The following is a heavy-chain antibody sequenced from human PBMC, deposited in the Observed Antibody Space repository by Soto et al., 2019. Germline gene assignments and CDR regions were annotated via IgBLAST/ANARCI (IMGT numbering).Heavy chain of an antibody. CDR2: ISYDGSNK. J-gene: IGHJ4*02. CDR1: GFTFSSYG. Sequence: QVQLVESGGGVVHPGRSLRLSCAASGFTFSSYGMHWVRQAPGKGLEWVAVISYDGSNKYYADSVKGRFTISRDNSKNTLYLQMNSLRAEDTAVDYCAKTLLSTVVTPHNFDYWGQGTMVTVSS. V-gene: IGHV3-30*18. CDR3: AKTLLSTVVTPHNFDY. D-gene: IGHD4-17*01.